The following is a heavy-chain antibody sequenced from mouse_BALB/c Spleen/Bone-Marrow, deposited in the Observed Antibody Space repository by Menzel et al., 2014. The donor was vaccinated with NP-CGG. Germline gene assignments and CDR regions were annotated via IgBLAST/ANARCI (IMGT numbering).Heavy chain of an antibody. Sequence: EVKLLESGPSLVKPSQPLSLTCSVTGDSITSGYWNWIRKFPGNKLEYMGYISYSGSTYYNPSLKSRISITRDTSKNHYNLQLNSVTTKDTATYYCARSGSSGYQYYAMDYWGQGTSVTVSS. D-gene: IGHD3-1*01. J-gene: IGHJ4*01. V-gene: IGHV3-8*02. CDR1: GDSITSGY. CDR2: ISYSGST. CDR3: ARSGSSGYQYYAMDY.